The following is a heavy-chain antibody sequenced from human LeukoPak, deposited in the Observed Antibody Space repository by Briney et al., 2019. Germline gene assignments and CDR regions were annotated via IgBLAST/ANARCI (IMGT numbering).Heavy chain of an antibody. V-gene: IGHV3-66*02. CDR2: IYSGGST. Sequence: PGGSLRLSCAASGFTVSSNYMSWVRQAPGKGLEWVSVIYSGGSTYYADSVKGRFTISRHNSKNTLYLQMNSLRAEDTAVYYCAGGPGILEWLFLPGWFDPWGQGTLVTVSS. J-gene: IGHJ5*02. CDR3: AGGPGILEWLFLPGWFDP. CDR1: GFTVSSNY. D-gene: IGHD3-3*01.